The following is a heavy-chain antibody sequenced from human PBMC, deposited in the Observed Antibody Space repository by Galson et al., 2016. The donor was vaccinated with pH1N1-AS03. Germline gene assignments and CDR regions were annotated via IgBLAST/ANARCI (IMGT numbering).Heavy chain of an antibody. CDR1: GLTVSTNY. V-gene: IGHV3-53*01. D-gene: IGHD4/OR15-4a*01. CDR2: IYSGGTT. Sequence: SLRLSCAASGLTVSTNYMSWVRQAPGKGLEWVSTIYSGGTTYYAVSVKGRFTISRDNMKNTLSLQMSSLTAEDTAVYYCVRSDYEDVDLQGFYVDYWGQGTLVTVSS. CDR3: VRSDYEDVDLQGFYVDY. J-gene: IGHJ4*02.